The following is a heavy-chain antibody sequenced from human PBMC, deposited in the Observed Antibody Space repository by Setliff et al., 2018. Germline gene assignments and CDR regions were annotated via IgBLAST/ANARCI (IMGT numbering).Heavy chain of an antibody. D-gene: IGHD3-22*01. CDR2: IWYYGTNK. CDR3: TKRPLYDGSAVWAFDI. V-gene: IGHV3-30*02. Sequence: GGSLRLSCAASGFAFSTYAMHWVRQAPGKGREWVAIIWYYGTNKYYADSVKGRFTISRDNSKNTLYLQMNSLRPEDTAVYYCTKRPLYDGSAVWAFDIWGQGTMVTVSS. CDR1: GFAFSTYA. J-gene: IGHJ3*02.